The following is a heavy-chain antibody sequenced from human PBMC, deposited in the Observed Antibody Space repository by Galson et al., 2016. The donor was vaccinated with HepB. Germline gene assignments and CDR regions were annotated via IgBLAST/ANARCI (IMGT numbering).Heavy chain of an antibody. CDR3: ARIRGVGARGALDY. D-gene: IGHD1-26*01. CDR1: GFSFSAYD. J-gene: IGHJ4*02. V-gene: IGHV3-11*01. Sequence: SLRLSCAASGFSFSAYDMTWIRQAPGKGLEWVSYISNTGSSTYCADSAKGRFTISRDNAVNLHMNSLRGEDTAVYYCARIRGVGARGALDYWGQGALVTVSS. CDR2: ISNTGSST.